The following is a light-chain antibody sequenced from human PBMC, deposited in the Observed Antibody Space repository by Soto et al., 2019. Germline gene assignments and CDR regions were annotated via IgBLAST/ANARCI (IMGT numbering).Light chain of an antibody. J-gene: IGKJ1*01. V-gene: IGKV1-17*01. CDR1: QGIRDA. Sequence: DIQMTQSPSSLSASVGDRVTITCRASQGIRDALGWYQQKPGKAPKRLIYAASSLQSGVPSRFSGSGSETEITLTISSLQPEDFATYYWLQHNSYPLTFGQGTKVEIK. CDR2: AAS. CDR3: LQHNSYPLT.